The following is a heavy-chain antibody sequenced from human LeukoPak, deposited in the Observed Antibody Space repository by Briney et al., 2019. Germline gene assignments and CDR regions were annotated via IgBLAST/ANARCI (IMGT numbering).Heavy chain of an antibody. D-gene: IGHD1-26*01. V-gene: IGHV4-39*01. CDR1: VGAISSSSYY. J-gene: IGHJ4*02. Sequence: SETLSLTCTVSVGAISSSSYYWGWGRQPPGKGLGWGGGIYYSGSAYYNPSLTSRVTISVDTSKNKFPLKLSSVTPADTAVYYCARNTGVVRARWAVIDYWGQGTLVTVPS. CDR2: IYYSGSA. CDR3: ARNTGVVRARWAVIDY.